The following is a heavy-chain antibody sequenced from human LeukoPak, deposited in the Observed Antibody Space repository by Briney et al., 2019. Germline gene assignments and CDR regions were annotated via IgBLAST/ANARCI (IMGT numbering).Heavy chain of an antibody. V-gene: IGHV4-34*01. J-gene: IGHJ5*02. D-gene: IGHD3-22*01. Sequence: SETLSLTCAVYGGSFSGYYWSWIRQPPGKGLEWIGEINHSGSTNYNPSLKSRVTISVDTSKNQFSLKLSSVTAADTAVYYCAGLYYYDSSGYSWFDPWGQGTLVTVSS. CDR1: GGSFSGYY. CDR2: INHSGST. CDR3: AGLYYYDSSGYSWFDP.